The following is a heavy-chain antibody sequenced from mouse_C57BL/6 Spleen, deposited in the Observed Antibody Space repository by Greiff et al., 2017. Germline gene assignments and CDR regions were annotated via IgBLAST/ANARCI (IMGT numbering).Heavy chain of an antibody. CDR2: ISSGSSTI. CDR1: GFTFSDYG. V-gene: IGHV5-17*01. CDR3: ARRNGGYYCAMDY. J-gene: IGHJ4*01. D-gene: IGHD1-2*01. Sequence: EVKLVESGGGLVKPGGSLKLSCAASGFTFSDYGMHWVRQAPEKGLEWVAYISSGSSTIYYADTVKGRFTLSRDNANNTLFLQMTSLRSEDTAMYYCARRNGGYYCAMDYWGQGTSVTVSS.